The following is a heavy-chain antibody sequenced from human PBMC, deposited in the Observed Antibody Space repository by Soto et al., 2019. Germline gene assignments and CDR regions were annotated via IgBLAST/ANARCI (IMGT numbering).Heavy chain of an antibody. CDR1: GFTFNSYA. D-gene: IGHD2-15*01. V-gene: IGHV3-23*01. CDR3: AKVASGGYYFDY. J-gene: IGHJ4*02. Sequence: ELQLLESGGGLVQPGGSLRLSCTASGFTFNSYAMSWVRQAPGKGPEWVSIISASGTTTYFADSVKGRFTISRDNSKNTLYLQMNSLRTEDTAIYYCAKVASGGYYFDYWGQGTLVTVSS. CDR2: ISASGTTT.